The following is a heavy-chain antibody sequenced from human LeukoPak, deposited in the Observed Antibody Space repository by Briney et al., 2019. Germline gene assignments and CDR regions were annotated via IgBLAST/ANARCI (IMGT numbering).Heavy chain of an antibody. J-gene: IGHJ4*02. Sequence: PGGSLRLFCSASGFTFSSYAMHWVRQAPGKGLEYVSAISGNGGSTYYADSVKGRFTISRDNSKNTLYLQMSSLRAEDTAVYYCVKDLNTAIAAAGTFDYWGQGTLVTVSS. CDR2: ISGNGGST. D-gene: IGHD6-13*01. CDR1: GFTFSSYA. V-gene: IGHV3-64D*09. CDR3: VKDLNTAIAAAGTFDY.